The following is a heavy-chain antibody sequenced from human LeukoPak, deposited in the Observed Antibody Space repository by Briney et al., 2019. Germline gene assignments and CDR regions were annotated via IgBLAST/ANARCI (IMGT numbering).Heavy chain of an antibody. Sequence: GGSLRLSCSASGFTFSDYWMHWVRQAPGKGLEWVAVISYDGSNKYYADSVKGRFTISRDNSKNTLYLQMNSLRAEDTAVYYCAKDPSRGYFDYWGQGTLVTVSS. CDR2: ISYDGSNK. J-gene: IGHJ4*02. CDR3: AKDPSRGYFDY. V-gene: IGHV3-30*18. CDR1: GFTFSDYW.